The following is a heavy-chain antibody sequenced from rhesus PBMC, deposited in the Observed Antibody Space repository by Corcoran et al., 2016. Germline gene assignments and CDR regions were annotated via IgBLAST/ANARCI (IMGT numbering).Heavy chain of an antibody. CDR3: ARGYSSGSRRGFR. J-gene: IGHJ4*01. Sequence: QVQLEESGPGLVKPSETLSLNCAVSGGSISGYSWNRIRQPPGTGLEWIGYIGGSSGSTDYNPSLKSRVTISTDTSKNQLSLRLSSVTAADTAVYYCARGYSSGSRRGFRWGQGVLVTVSS. V-gene: IGHV4S5*01. D-gene: IGHD6-31*01. CDR1: GGSISGYS. CDR2: IGGSSGST.